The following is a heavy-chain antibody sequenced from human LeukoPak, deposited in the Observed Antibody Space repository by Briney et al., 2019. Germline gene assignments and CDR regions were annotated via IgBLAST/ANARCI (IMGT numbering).Heavy chain of an antibody. CDR3: ARRYCSSTSCYVRRENAFDI. D-gene: IGHD2-2*01. V-gene: IGHV4-34*01. Sequence: SGTLSLTCAVYGGSFSGYSWSWIRQPPGKGLEWIGEINHSGSTNYNPSPKSRVTISVDTSKNQFSLKLSSVTAADTAVYYCARRYCSSTSCYVRRENAFDIWGQGTMVTVSS. CDR2: INHSGST. CDR1: GGSFSGYS. J-gene: IGHJ3*02.